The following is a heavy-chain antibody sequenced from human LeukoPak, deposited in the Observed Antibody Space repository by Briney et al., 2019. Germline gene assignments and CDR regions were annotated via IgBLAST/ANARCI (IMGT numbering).Heavy chain of an antibody. CDR1: GFTFSSYW. V-gene: IGHV3-30*18. D-gene: IGHD6-13*01. Sequence: PRGSLRLSCAASGFTFSSYWMTWVRQAPGKGLEWVAVIPYDGSNKYYEDSVKGRFTISRDNSNNTLYLQMNSLRAEDTAVYYCAKDRETTASGTFDYWGQGTLVTVSS. CDR2: IPYDGSNK. CDR3: AKDRETTASGTFDY. J-gene: IGHJ4*02.